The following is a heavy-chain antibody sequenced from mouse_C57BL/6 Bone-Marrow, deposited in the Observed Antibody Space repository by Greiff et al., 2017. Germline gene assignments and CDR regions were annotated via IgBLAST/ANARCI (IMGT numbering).Heavy chain of an antibody. CDR1: GFNIKDYY. CDR3: ARNYGGPY. Sequence: EVQVVESGAELVKPGASVKLSCTASGFNIKDYYMHWVKQRTEQGLEWIGRIDPEDGETKYAPQFQGKATITADTSSNTAYLQLSSLTSEDTAVYYCARNYGGPYWGQGTTLTVSS. J-gene: IGHJ2*01. D-gene: IGHD1-1*02. V-gene: IGHV14-2*01. CDR2: IDPEDGET.